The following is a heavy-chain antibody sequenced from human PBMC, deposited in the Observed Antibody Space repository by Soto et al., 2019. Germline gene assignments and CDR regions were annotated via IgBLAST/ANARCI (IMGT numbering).Heavy chain of an antibody. Sequence: SQTLSLTCAISGDSVSSNSAAWNWIRQSPSRGLEWLGRTYYRSKWYNDYAVSVKSRITINPDTSKNQFSLQLNSVTPEDTAVXXXXRSTVGNSNYVAYTWFDPRGQRSPLPVSS. CDR2: TYYRSKWYN. CDR1: GDSVSSNSAA. CDR3: XRSTVGNSNYVAYTWFDP. J-gene: IGHJ5*02. V-gene: IGHV6-1*01. D-gene: IGHD4-4*01.